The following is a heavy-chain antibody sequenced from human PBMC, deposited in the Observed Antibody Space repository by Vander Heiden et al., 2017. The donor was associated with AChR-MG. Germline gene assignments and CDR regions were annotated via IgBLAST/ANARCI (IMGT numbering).Heavy chain of an antibody. CDR1: GGPFCSNA. Sequence: VQLVQSGAAVKKPGSSVKVSCKASGGPFCSNAISWVRQATGQGLEWMGGIIPIFGTANYAQKFQGRVTITADKSTSTAYMELSSLRSEDTAVYYCAREYCSSTSCSYYFDYWGQGTLVTVSS. V-gene: IGHV1-69*06. CDR3: AREYCSSTSCSYYFDY. J-gene: IGHJ4*02. CDR2: IIPIFGTA. D-gene: IGHD2-2*01.